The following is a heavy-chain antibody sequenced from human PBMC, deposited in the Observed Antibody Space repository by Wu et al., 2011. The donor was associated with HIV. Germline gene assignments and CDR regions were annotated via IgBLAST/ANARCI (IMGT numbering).Heavy chain of an antibody. CDR3: ARDDTRRIAAPLDY. D-gene: IGHD6-13*01. J-gene: IGHJ4*02. V-gene: IGHV1-46*01. CDR2: INSSGGST. Sequence: QVQLVQSGAEVKKPGASVKVSCKASGFTFTTYYMYWVRQAPGQGLKWMGVINSSGGSTTYAQTFQGRVTMTRDTSTSTVYMELSSLRSEDTAVYYCARDDTRRIAAPLDYWGQGTLVTVSS. CDR1: GFTFTTYY.